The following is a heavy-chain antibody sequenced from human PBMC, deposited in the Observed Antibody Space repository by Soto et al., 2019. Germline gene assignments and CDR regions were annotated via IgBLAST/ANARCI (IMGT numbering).Heavy chain of an antibody. V-gene: IGHV4-59*01. CDR3: ARDLPPGRLELLSGMDV. Sequence: QVQLQESGPGLVKPSETLSLTCTVSGGSISSYYWSWIRQPPGKGLEWIGYIYYSGSTNYNPSLKSRVTISVDTSKNQFSLKLSSVTAADTAVYYCARDLPPGRLELLSGMDVWGQGTTVTVSS. CDR1: GGSISSYY. CDR2: IYYSGST. J-gene: IGHJ6*02. D-gene: IGHD1-7*01.